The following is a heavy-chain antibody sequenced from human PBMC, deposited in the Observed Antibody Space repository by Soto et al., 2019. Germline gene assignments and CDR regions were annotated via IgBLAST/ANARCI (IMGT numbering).Heavy chain of an antibody. CDR2: ISSSSSYI. V-gene: IGHV3-21*01. CDR1: GFTFSSYS. J-gene: IGHJ3*02. CDR3: ARTSNDAFDI. Sequence: GGSLRLSCAVSGFTFSSYSMNWVRQAPGKGLEWVSSISSSSSYIYYADSVKGRFTISRDNAKNSLYLQMNSLRAEDTAVHYCARTSNDAFDIWGQGTMVTVSS.